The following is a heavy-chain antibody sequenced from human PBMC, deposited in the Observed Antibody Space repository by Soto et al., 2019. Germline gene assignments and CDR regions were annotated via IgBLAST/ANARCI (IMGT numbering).Heavy chain of an antibody. CDR1: GGSISSGGYY. CDR2: IYYSGST. Sequence: SATLSLTCTVSGGSISSGGYYWSWIRQHPGKGLEWIGYIYYSGSTYYNPSLKSRVTISVDTSKNQFSLKLSSVTAADTAVYYCARATIAAAGGIDYWGQGTLVTVSS. J-gene: IGHJ4*02. D-gene: IGHD6-13*01. CDR3: ARATIAAAGGIDY. V-gene: IGHV4-31*03.